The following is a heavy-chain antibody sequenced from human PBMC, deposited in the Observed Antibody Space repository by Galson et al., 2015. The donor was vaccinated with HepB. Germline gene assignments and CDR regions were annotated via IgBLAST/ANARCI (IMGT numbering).Heavy chain of an antibody. CDR3: TTGWWGSGWGIDY. Sequence: SLRLSCAASGFTFSNAWMNWVRQAPGKGLEWVGRIKSKTDGGTTDYAAPVKGRFTISRDDSKNTLYLQMNSLKTEDTAVYYCTTGWWGSGWGIDYWGQGTLVTVSS. CDR1: GFTFSNAW. CDR2: IKSKTDGGTT. D-gene: IGHD6-19*01. V-gene: IGHV3-15*07. J-gene: IGHJ4*02.